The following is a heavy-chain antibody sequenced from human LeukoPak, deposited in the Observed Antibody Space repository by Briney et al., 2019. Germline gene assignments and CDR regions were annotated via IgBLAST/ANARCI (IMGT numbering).Heavy chain of an antibody. CDR1: KYTFTNYY. CDR2: INPSTGVT. V-gene: IGHV1-2*02. Sequence: GASVKVSCKASKYTFTNYYIHWVRQAPGQGFEWMGWINPSTGVTSYAQKFQGRVTMTRDTSISTAYMELSRLRSDDTAVYYCARRGLKATGVVDYWGQGTLVTVSS. CDR3: ARRGLKATGVVDY. J-gene: IGHJ4*02. D-gene: IGHD5-12*01.